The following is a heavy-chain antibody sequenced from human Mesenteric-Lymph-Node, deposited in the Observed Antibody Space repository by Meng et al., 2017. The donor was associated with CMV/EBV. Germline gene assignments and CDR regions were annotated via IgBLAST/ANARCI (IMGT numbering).Heavy chain of an antibody. D-gene: IGHD3-10*01. J-gene: IGHJ4*02. V-gene: IGHV4-30-4*08. CDR1: GGSISSGDYY. CDR3: ARHFMYYYGWVGY. Sequence: SETLSLTCTVSGGSISSGDYYWSWIRQPPGKGLEWIAYIYYSGSTYHNPSLKSRTAISVDTSKNQFSLKLSSVTAADTAVYYCARHFMYYYGWVGYWGQGTLVTVSS. CDR2: IYYSGST.